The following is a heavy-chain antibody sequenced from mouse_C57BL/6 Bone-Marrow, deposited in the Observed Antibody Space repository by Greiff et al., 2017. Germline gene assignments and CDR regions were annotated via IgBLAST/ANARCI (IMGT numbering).Heavy chain of an antibody. Sequence: VQLQQSGAELARPGASVKLSCKASGYTFTSYGISWVKQRTGQGLEWIGEIYPRSGNTYYNEKFKGKDTLTADKSSSTAYMELRSLTSEDSAVYFCARGYYGSSLNWYFDVWGTGTTVTVSS. CDR1: GYTFTSYG. D-gene: IGHD1-1*01. CDR2: IYPRSGNT. V-gene: IGHV1-81*01. J-gene: IGHJ1*03. CDR3: ARGYYGSSLNWYFDV.